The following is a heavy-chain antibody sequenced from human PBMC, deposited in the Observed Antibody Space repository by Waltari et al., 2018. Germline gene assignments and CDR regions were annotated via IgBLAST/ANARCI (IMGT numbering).Heavy chain of an antibody. J-gene: IGHJ4*02. CDR2: VRGDGKT. Sequence: QLQLQESGPGLVKPSGTLSLTCTVSGDSMTSTACGSWVRRPPRKGLEGVGQVRGDGKTNYNPSFAGRVAVSLDTSINQFSLRVTSATAADTAVYYCARDRGRGLYLDSWGQGTLVTVSP. CDR3: ARDRGRGLYLDS. CDR1: GDSMTSTAC. D-gene: IGHD2-15*01. V-gene: IGHV4-4*02.